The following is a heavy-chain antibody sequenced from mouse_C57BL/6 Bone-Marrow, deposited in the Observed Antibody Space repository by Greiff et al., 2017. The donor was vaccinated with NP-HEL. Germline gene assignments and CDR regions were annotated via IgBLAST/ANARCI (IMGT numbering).Heavy chain of an antibody. D-gene: IGHD1-1*01. CDR1: GFDFSRYW. V-gene: IGHV4-1*01. J-gene: IGHJ1*03. CDR2: INPDSSTI. Sequence: EVQVVESGGGLVQPGGSLKLSCAASGFDFSRYWMSWVRRAPGKGLEWIGEINPDSSTINYAPSLKDKFIISRDNTKNTLYLQLSKVRSEDTALYYCARKGFTTGVATDWYFDDWGTGTTVTVSS. CDR3: ARKGFTTGVATDWYFDD.